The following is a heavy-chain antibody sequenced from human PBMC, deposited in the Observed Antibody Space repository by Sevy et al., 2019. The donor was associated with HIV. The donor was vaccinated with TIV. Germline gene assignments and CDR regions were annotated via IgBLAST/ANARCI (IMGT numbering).Heavy chain of an antibody. CDR2: IVVGSGNT. CDR1: GFTFTSSA. CDR3: AATYDFWSGYYKGGYYYYGMDV. J-gene: IGHJ6*02. V-gene: IGHV1-58*01. Sequence: ASVKVSCKASGFTFTSSAVQWVRQARGQRLEWIGWIVVGSGNTNYAQKFQERVTITRDMSTSTAYMELSSRRSEDTAVYYCAATYDFWSGYYKGGYYYYGMDVWGQGTTVTVSS. D-gene: IGHD3-3*01.